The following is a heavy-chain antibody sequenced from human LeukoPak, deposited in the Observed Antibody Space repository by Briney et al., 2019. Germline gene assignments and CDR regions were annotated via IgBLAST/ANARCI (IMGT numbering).Heavy chain of an antibody. Sequence: GGSLRLSCAASGFTFSGYAMHWVRQAPGKGLEWVAFLAHDASRNSYADSVKGRFTVSRDNSKNTLYLQMSSLRAEDTALYYCAKVYSSGWYAVDYWGQGTLVTVPS. D-gene: IGHD6-19*01. CDR3: AKVYSSGWYAVDY. J-gene: IGHJ4*02. CDR1: GFTFSGYA. CDR2: LAHDASRN. V-gene: IGHV3-30-3*01.